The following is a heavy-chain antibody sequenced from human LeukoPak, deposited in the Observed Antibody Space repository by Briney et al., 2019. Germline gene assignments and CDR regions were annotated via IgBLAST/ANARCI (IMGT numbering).Heavy chain of an antibody. Sequence: GGSLRLSCTASGFTFSNYGMHWVRQAPGKGLEWVAFIRYDGSNKYYADCVKGRFTISRDNSTNTLYLQMNSLTPEDTAVYYCATSTVTTSYNYYYYYMHVWGKGTTVTVSS. CDR2: IRYDGSNK. D-gene: IGHD4-11*01. V-gene: IGHV3-30*02. J-gene: IGHJ6*03. CDR3: ATSTVTTSYNYYYYYMHV. CDR1: GFTFSNYG.